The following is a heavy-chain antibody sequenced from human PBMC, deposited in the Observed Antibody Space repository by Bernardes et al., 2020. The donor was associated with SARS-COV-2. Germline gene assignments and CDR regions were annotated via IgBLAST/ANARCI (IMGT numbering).Heavy chain of an antibody. D-gene: IGHD2-2*01. J-gene: IGHJ6*02. CDR1: GYSISSVYY. CDR2: IYHSGST. CDR3: ARDCSSTSCYAGMGWVDGMDV. Sequence: SEPLSLTCAVSGYSISSVYYWGCILQPPGKGLEWCGSIYHSGSTYYNPSLKSRVTISVDTSKNQFSLKLSSVTAADTAVYYCARDCSSTSCYAGMGWVDGMDVWGQGTTVTVSS. V-gene: IGHV4-38-2*02.